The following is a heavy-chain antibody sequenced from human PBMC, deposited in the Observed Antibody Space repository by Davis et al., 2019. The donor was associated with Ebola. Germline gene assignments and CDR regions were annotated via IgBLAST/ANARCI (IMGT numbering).Heavy chain of an antibody. CDR2: TYYTSKWYN. D-gene: IGHD1/OR15-1a*01. Sequence: PSETLSLTCAISGDSVSGKSGAWNWIRQSPSRGLEWLGRTYYTSKWYNHYAASVKSRTTINPDTSKNQFSLQLTSVTPEDTAVYYCARALGRAGTTPFDYWGQGTLVTVSS. V-gene: IGHV6-1*01. CDR3: ARALGRAGTTPFDY. J-gene: IGHJ4*02. CDR1: GDSVSGKSGA.